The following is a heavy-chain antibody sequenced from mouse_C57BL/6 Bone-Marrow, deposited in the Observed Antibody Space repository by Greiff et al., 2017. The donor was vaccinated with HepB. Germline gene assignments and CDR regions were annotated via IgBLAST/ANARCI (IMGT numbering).Heavy chain of an antibody. Sequence: QVQLKQPGAELVKPGASVKLSCKASGYTFTSYWMHWVKQRPGRGLEWIGRIDPNSGGTKYNEKFKSKATLTVDKPSSTAYMQLSSLTSEDSAVYYCARRRDGYYYAMDYWGQGTSVTVSS. J-gene: IGHJ4*01. CDR3: ARRRDGYYYAMDY. D-gene: IGHD2-3*01. CDR1: GYTFTSYW. V-gene: IGHV1-72*01. CDR2: IDPNSGGT.